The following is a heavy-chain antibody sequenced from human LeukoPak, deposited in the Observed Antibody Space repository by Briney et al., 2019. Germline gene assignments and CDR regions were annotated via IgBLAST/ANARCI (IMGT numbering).Heavy chain of an antibody. CDR1: GGSMSRYY. Sequence: SEALSLTCSVSGGSMSRYYWSWIRQPPGKGLEWIGYIYDNSGNNPTNYNPSLKSRVTISLDASNNQFSLKLTSLTAADTAVYYCARHPGIQLWIDYWGQGTLVTVSS. CDR3: ARHPGIQLWIDY. V-gene: IGHV4-4*09. J-gene: IGHJ4*02. CDR2: IYDNSGNNPT. D-gene: IGHD5-18*01.